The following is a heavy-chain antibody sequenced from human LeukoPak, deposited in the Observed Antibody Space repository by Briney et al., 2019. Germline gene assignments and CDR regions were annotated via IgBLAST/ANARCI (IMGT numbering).Heavy chain of an antibody. V-gene: IGHV4-30-4*08. CDR3: ARAADCSSTSCERVGSVDY. Sequence: PSQTLSLTCTVSGGSISSGDYYWSWIRQPPGKGLEWIGYIYYSGSTYYDPSLKSRVTISVDTSKNQFSLKLSSVTAADTAVYYCARAADCSSTSCERVGSVDYWGQGTLVTVSS. J-gene: IGHJ4*02. CDR2: IYYSGST. CDR1: GGSISSGDYY. D-gene: IGHD2-2*01.